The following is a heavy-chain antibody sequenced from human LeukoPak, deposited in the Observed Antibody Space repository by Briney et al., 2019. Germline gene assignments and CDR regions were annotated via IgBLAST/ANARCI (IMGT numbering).Heavy chain of an antibody. J-gene: IGHJ1*01. D-gene: IGHD6-13*01. CDR2: ISSSGSTI. CDR3: VPPAAGLRRTISTEYFQH. V-gene: IGHV3-48*03. CDR1: GLTFSSYE. Sequence: PGGCLRLSCAAAGLTFSSYEMYWVRQAPGKGLEWVSYISSSGSTIYYADSVKGRFTISRDNAKNSLYLRMDSLRAEDTAIYYCVPPAAGLRRTISTEYFQHWGPGTLVTVSS.